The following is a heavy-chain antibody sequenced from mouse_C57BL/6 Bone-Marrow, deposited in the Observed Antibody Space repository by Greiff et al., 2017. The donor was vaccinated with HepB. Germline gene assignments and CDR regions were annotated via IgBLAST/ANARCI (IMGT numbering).Heavy chain of an antibody. CDR2: INPNNGGT. J-gene: IGHJ3*01. CDR1: GYTFTDYY. CDR3: ARKDYDGGWFAY. Sequence: VQLQQSGPELVKPGASVKISCKASGYTFTDYYMNWVKQSHGKSLEWIGDINPNNGGTSYNQKFKGKATLTVDKSSSTAYMELRSLTSEDSAVYYCARKDYDGGWFAYWGQGTRVTVSA. V-gene: IGHV1-26*01. D-gene: IGHD2-4*01.